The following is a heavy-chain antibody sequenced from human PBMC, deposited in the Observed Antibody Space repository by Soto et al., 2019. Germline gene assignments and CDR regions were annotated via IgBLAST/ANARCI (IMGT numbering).Heavy chain of an antibody. CDR2: IKQDGSEQ. J-gene: IGHJ6*02. D-gene: IGHD2-2*01. CDR1: GFTFGNYW. Sequence: PGGSLRLSCAASGFTFGNYWMTWVRQAPGKGLEWVASIKQDGSEQYSVDSVKGRFTISRDNVRNSLYLQMKSLRAEDTAVYYCARCRGPNCSSRMGVWGQGTTVTVSS. V-gene: IGHV3-7*03. CDR3: ARCRGPNCSSRMGV.